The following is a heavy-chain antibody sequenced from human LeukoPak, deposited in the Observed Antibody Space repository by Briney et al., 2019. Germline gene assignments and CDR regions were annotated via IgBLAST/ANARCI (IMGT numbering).Heavy chain of an antibody. CDR3: ARAPSEIGGYYPEYFRH. V-gene: IGHV3-74*01. CDR2: IKSDGST. J-gene: IGHJ1*01. D-gene: IGHD3-22*01. Sequence: GGSLRLSCAASGFTFSTYWMHWVRQATGKGLVWVSRIKSDGSTNYADSVKGRFTISRDNANNTLSLQMNSLRPEDTGVYYCARAPSEIGGYYPEYFRHWGQGTLVTVSS. CDR1: GFTFSTYW.